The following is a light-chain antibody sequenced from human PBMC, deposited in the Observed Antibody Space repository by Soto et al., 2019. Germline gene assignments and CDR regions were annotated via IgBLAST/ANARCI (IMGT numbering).Light chain of an antibody. CDR1: QSISSN. CDR3: QHYVTWPLT. J-gene: IGKJ4*01. V-gene: IGKV3-15*01. Sequence: ETVMTQSPATLSVSPGERATLSCRASQSISSNLAWYQQKPGQTPRLLIYDTSIRATGVPARFSGSRSGAEFTLTISSLQSEDFAVYYCQHYVTWPLTFGGGTKVE. CDR2: DTS.